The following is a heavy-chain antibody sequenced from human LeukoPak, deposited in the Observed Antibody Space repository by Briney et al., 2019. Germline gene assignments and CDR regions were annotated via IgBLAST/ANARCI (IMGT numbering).Heavy chain of an antibody. CDR1: GGSISSSNYY. CDR2: IHYSGIT. D-gene: IGHD1-26*01. J-gene: IGHJ4*02. CDR3: ARNTAYCLDS. V-gene: IGHV4-39*07. Sequence: PSETLSLTCTVSGGSISSSNYYWGWIRQPPGKGLEWIGTIHYSGITYYNPSLRSRVTISADTSKNQFSLRLTSVTAADTAIYYCARNTAYCLDSWGQGTLVTVSS.